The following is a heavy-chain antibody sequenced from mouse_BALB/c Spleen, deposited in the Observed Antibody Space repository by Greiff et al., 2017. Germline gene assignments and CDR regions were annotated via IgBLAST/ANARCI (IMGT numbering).Heavy chain of an antibody. CDR1: GFTFSSFG. CDR2: ISSGSSTI. V-gene: IGHV5-17*02. D-gene: IGHD2-1*01. Sequence: DVMLVESGGGLVQPGGSRKLSCAASGFTFSSFGMHWVRQAPEKGLEWVAYISSGSSTIYYADTVKGRFTISRDNPKNTLFLQMTSLRSEDTAMYYCARENYGNYEDYAMDYWGQGTSVTVSS. J-gene: IGHJ4*01. CDR3: ARENYGNYEDYAMDY.